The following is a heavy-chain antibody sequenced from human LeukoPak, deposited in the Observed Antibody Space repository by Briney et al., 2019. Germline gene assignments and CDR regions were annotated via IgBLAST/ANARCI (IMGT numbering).Heavy chain of an antibody. CDR3: ASSSGWLLQHFDY. Sequence: ASVKVSCKASGYTFTSYYMHWVRQAPGQGLEWRGIINPSGGSTSYAQKFQGRVTMTRDTSTSTVYMELSSLRSEDTAVYYCASSSGWLLQHFDYWGQGTLVTVSS. CDR1: GYTFTSYY. CDR2: INPSGGST. J-gene: IGHJ4*02. V-gene: IGHV1-46*01. D-gene: IGHD6-19*01.